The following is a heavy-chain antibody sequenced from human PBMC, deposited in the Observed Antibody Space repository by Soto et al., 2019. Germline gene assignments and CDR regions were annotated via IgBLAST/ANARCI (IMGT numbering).Heavy chain of an antibody. Sequence: ASVKVSCKASGGTFSSYAISWVRQAPGQGLEWMGGIIPIFGTANYAQKFQGGVTITADESTSTAYMELSSLRSEDTAVYYCASSSGWTDAFDIWGQGTMVTVSS. J-gene: IGHJ3*02. D-gene: IGHD6-19*01. CDR1: GGTFSSYA. V-gene: IGHV1-69*13. CDR2: IIPIFGTA. CDR3: ASSSGWTDAFDI.